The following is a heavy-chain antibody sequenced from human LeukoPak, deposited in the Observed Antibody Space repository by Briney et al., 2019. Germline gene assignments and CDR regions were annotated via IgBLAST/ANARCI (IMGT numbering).Heavy chain of an antibody. D-gene: IGHD2-2*01. V-gene: IGHV1-46*01. CDR2: INPSGGST. CDR1: TSYY. CDR3: ATGRGPAAYYYYYGTDV. Sequence: ASVKVSCKASTSYYMHWVRQAPGQGLEWMGIINPSGGSTSYAQKFQGRVTMTRDTSTSTVYMELSSLRSEDTAVYYCATGRGPAAYYYYYGTDVWGQGTTVTVSS. J-gene: IGHJ6*02.